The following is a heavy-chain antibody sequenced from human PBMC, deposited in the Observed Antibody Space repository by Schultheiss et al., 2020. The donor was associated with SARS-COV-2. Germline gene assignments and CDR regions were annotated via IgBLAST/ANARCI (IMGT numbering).Heavy chain of an antibody. J-gene: IGHJ4*02. CDR3: TTYLGSYWTYNWNYGRYFDY. D-gene: IGHD1-7*01. CDR1: GFTFSNAW. V-gene: IGHV3-15*01. Sequence: GGSLRLSCAASGFTFSNAWMSWVRQAPGKGLEWVGRIKSKTDGGTTDYAAPVKGRFTISRDDSKNTLYLQMNSLKSEDTAVYYCTTYLGSYWTYNWNYGRYFDYWGQGTLVTVSS. CDR2: IKSKTDGGTT.